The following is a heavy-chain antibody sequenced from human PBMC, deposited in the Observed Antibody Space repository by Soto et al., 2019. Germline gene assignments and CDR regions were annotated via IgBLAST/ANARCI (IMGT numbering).Heavy chain of an antibody. CDR1: GGSISSYY. D-gene: IGHD3-3*01. Sequence: PSETLSLTCTVSGGSISSYYWSWIRQPPGKGLEWIGYIYYSGSTNYNPSLKSRVTISVDTSKNQFSLKLSSVTAADTAVYYCARDGYYDFWSGSFDPWGQGTLVTVSS. J-gene: IGHJ5*02. CDR2: IYYSGST. CDR3: ARDGYYDFWSGSFDP. V-gene: IGHV4-59*01.